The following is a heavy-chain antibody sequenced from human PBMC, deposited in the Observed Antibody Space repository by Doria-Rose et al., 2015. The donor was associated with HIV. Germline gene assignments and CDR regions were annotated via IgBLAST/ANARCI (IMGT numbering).Heavy chain of an antibody. CDR2: ISSSGTT. D-gene: IGHD3-10*01. CDR1: GDSISSGDSF. Sequence: QVQLQESGPGLVRPSQTLSLTCTVSGDSISSGDSFWSWIRQPPGKGPEWLGYISSSGTTYYYPSLRGRLTISRDASKNQFSLNLNSVTAADTAVYYCARARNYGFPHFFDFWGQGTLVTVSS. J-gene: IGHJ4*02. V-gene: IGHV4-30-4*01. CDR3: ARARNYGFPHFFDF.